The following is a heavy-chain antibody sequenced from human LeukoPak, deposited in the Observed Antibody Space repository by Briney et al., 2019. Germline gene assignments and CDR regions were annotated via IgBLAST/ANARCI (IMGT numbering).Heavy chain of an antibody. J-gene: IGHJ1*01. CDR3: AREGEIGPPIFHH. D-gene: IGHD5-24*01. V-gene: IGHV3-53*01. CDR1: GFTDSSNY. Sequence: GGSLRLSCAASGFTDSSNYLIWVRQAPGKGLEWVAVIYSGGSAYYADSVKGRFTISRDNSKDTLYLQMNNLRAEDTAVYYCAREGEIGPPIFHHWGQGTLVTVSA. CDR2: IYSGGSA.